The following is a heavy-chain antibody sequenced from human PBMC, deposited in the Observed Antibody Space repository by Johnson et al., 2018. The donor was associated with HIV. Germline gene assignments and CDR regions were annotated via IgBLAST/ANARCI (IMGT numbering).Heavy chain of an antibody. Sequence: EVQLVESGGGLVQPGGSLRLSCAASRFTFSSYAMHWVRQAPGRGLEYVSAISSNGGSTYYANSVKGRFTISRDNSKNTLYLQMNSLRAEDTAVYYWAKAREYDSTGHDAFDIWGQGTMVTVSS. D-gene: IGHD3-22*01. CDR1: RFTFSSYA. CDR3: AKAREYDSTGHDAFDI. V-gene: IGHV3-64*01. J-gene: IGHJ3*02. CDR2: ISSNGGST.